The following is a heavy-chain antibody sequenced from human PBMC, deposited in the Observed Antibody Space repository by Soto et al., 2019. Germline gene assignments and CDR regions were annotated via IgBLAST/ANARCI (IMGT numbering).Heavy chain of an antibody. D-gene: IGHD5-12*01. CDR2: IYYSGST. V-gene: IGHV4-39*01. J-gene: IGHJ4*02. CDR1: GGSISSSSYY. CDR3: ARQGRGGYDSFDY. Sequence: QLQLQESGPGLVKPSETLSLTCTVSGGSISSSSYYWGWIRQPPGKGLEWIGSIYYSGSTYYNPSLKSRDTISVDTSKNQFSLKLSSVTAADTAVYYCARQGRGGYDSFDYWGQGTLVTVSS.